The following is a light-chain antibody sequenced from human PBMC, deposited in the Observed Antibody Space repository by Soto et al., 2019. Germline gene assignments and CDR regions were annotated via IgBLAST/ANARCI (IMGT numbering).Light chain of an antibody. CDR3: SSYAGSNNYV. Sequence: QSALTQPPSASGSPGRSVTISCTGTSSDVGGYNYVSWYQQHPGKAPKLMIYEFSKRPSGVPDRFSGYKSGNTASLTVSGHQAEDEAYYYCSSYAGSNNYVFGTGTKLTVL. J-gene: IGLJ1*01. CDR1: SSDVGGYNY. CDR2: EFS. V-gene: IGLV2-8*01.